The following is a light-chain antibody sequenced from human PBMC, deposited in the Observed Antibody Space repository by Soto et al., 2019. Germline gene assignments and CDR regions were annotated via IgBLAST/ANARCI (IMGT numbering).Light chain of an antibody. J-gene: IGLJ2*01. CDR1: TSNIGTYA. Sequence: VLTQSPSASGTPGQRVTISCSGSTSNIGTYAVNWYQQLPGTAPTLLIFRNHQRPSGVPDRFSGSKSGTSASLAISGPQSEDEADYYCAAWEDRLRAVVFGGGTKLPVL. CDR2: RNH. V-gene: IGLV1-44*01. CDR3: AAWEDRLRAVV.